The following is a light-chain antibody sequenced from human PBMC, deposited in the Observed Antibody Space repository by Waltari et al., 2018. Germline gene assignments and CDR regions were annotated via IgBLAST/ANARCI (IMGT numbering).Light chain of an antibody. CDR2: WAS. V-gene: IGKV4-1*01. CDR3: QQYYSTPYT. CDR1: QSILFTSNNKNY. Sequence: IMMTQSPDSLAVSLGERATINCKSSQSILFTSNNKNYLAWYQQRPGQPPKLLIYWASTRESGVPDRFSGSGSGTDFTLTISSLQTEDVAVYYCQQYYSTPYTFGQGTKLEI. J-gene: IGKJ2*01.